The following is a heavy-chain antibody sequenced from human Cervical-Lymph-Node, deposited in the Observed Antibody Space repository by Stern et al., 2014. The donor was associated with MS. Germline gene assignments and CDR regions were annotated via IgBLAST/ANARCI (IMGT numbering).Heavy chain of an antibody. CDR1: GGSVSSGSYY. J-gene: IGHJ5*02. CDR3: ARDNEDLVATIRWFDP. Sequence: VQLVESGPGLVKPSETLSLTCSVSGGSVSSGSYYWSWIRQPPGKGLEWIGFIYYSGNTKTNPSLKRRVTMSVDTAKNQFSLKLTSVTAADTAVYYCARDNEDLVATIRWFDPWGQGTLVTVSS. D-gene: IGHD5-12*01. V-gene: IGHV4-61*01. CDR2: IYYSGNT.